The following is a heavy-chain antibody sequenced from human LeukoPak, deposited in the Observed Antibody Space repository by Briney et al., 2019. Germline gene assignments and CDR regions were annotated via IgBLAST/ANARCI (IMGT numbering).Heavy chain of an antibody. J-gene: IGHJ4*02. CDR2: ISTSSTYI. D-gene: IGHD1-26*01. Sequence: PGGSLRLSCAASEFTLRSYSMHWVRQAPGKGLEWVSYISTSSTYIYYADLVSGRFSISRDNAKNSLYLHMNSLKADDTAVYYCARDASGSSIGLIDFWGQGTLVTVSS. CDR3: ARDASGSSIGLIDF. CDR1: EFTLRSYS. V-gene: IGHV3-21*01.